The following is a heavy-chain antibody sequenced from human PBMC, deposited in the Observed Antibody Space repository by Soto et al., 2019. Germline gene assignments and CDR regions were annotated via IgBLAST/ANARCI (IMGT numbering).Heavy chain of an antibody. V-gene: IGHV4-30-4*01. J-gene: IGHJ4*02. D-gene: IGHD4-17*01. Sequence: QVQLQESGPGLVKPSQTLSLTCNVSGGSINSGDYYWSWIRQPPGKGLEWIGYIYYSGSTYYNPPIRSRVTISIDSSKNHFFLNLRSVTAADTAVYFCARIGLTTALLWGQGTLVTVSS. CDR2: IYYSGST. CDR1: GGSINSGDYY. CDR3: ARIGLTTALL.